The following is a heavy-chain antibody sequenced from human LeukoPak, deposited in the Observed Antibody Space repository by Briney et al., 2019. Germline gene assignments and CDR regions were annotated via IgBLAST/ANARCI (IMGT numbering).Heavy chain of an antibody. D-gene: IGHD6-13*01. CDR1: GFTFSSYW. J-gene: IGHJ4*02. Sequence: GGSLRLSCAASGFTFSSYWMRWVRQAPGKGLEWVANINQDGGQKNYMDSMKGRFTVSRDNAGNSLFLQMNSLRVEDTAVYYCAREGTPYSSDYWGQGTLITVSS. CDR2: INQDGGQK. CDR3: AREGTPYSSDY. V-gene: IGHV3-7*01.